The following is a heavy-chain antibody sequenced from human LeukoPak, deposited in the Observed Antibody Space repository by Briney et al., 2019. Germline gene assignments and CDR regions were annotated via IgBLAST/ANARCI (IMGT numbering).Heavy chain of an antibody. CDR2: ISGSGSDI. V-gene: IGHV3-21*01. CDR1: GFTFSTFS. J-gene: IGHJ3*01. D-gene: IGHD1-7*01. CDR3: ARRTFPNDAFDV. Sequence: PGGSLRLSCAASGFTFSTFSMNWVRQTPGKGLEWVSVISGSGSDIYYTDSVKGRFTISRDNPKRSLYLQMNSLRAEDTAVYYCARRTFPNDAFDVWGQGTVVTVSS.